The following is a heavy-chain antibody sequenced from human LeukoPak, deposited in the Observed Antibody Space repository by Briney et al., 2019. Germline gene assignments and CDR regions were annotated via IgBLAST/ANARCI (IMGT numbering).Heavy chain of an antibody. CDR2: IYYSGST. Sequence: SETLSLTCAVSGYSISDGYYWGWIRQPPGKGLEWIGYIYYSGSTNYNPSLKSRVTISVDTSKNQFSLKLSSVTAADTAVYYCARCRDYYDSSGYYSRFDYWGQGTLVTVSS. D-gene: IGHD3-22*01. J-gene: IGHJ4*02. CDR1: GYSISDGYY. CDR3: ARCRDYYDSSGYYSRFDY. V-gene: IGHV4-61*08.